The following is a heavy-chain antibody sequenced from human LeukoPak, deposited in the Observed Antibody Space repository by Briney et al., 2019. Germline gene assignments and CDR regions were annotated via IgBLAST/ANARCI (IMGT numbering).Heavy chain of an antibody. CDR1: GFSASSNY. J-gene: IGHJ4*02. Sequence: GSLALSCAAAGFSASSNYMSWVRQARGKGREWGSVIYRGGSTYYADSVKVRFTLSRDNSKNTLYLQMNSLIAEDTAVYYCASGAAAGDFDYWGQGTLVTVSS. CDR2: IYRGGST. D-gene: IGHD6-13*01. CDR3: ASGAAAGDFDY. V-gene: IGHV3-53*01.